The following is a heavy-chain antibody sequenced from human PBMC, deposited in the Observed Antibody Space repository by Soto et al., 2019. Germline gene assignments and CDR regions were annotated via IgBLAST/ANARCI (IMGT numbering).Heavy chain of an antibody. D-gene: IGHD1-1*01. Sequence: QKQLVQSGPEVKKPGTSVKVSCKASGFTFTNSAIQWVRQVRGKRLDWVGWIVVGSGNTNYAQKFQERISITRDMSTSTAYMELRSLRSEDTAIYYCAADMEPTDPFNWFDPWGQGTLVTVSS. V-gene: IGHV1-58*02. CDR1: GFTFTNSA. CDR3: AADMEPTDPFNWFDP. J-gene: IGHJ5*02. CDR2: IVVGSGNT.